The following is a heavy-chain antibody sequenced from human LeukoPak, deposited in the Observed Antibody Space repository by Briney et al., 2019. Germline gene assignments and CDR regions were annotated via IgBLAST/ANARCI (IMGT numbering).Heavy chain of an antibody. V-gene: IGHV1-3*04. CDR2: INSDNGNT. CDR3: ARAPYDFLTGFSLNWFDP. J-gene: IGHJ5*02. Sequence: ASGKVPCKASGYTFTTYAIHWVRQAPGQRLEWMGWINSDNGNTKYSQKFQGRVTITRDTSAYTAYMELRSLNSADTAIYFCARAPYDFLTGFSLNWFDPWGQGTLVTVSS. D-gene: IGHD3-9*01. CDR1: GYTFTTYA.